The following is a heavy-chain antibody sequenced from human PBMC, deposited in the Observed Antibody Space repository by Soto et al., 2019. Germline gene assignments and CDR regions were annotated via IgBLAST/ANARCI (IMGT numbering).Heavy chain of an antibody. V-gene: IGHV4-59*01. D-gene: IGHD3-16*01. CDR2: IFYSGSA. Sequence: QVQLQESGPGLVKPSETLSLICTVSCASMNNYYGRWIRQPPGKGLEYIGYIFYSGSADYNPSLRSRVTMSVDTSNNQFSLKLRAVTAADTAVYYCARSGHSFGGVIWGQGILVTVSS. J-gene: IGHJ4*02. CDR3: ARSGHSFGGVI. CDR1: CASMNNYY.